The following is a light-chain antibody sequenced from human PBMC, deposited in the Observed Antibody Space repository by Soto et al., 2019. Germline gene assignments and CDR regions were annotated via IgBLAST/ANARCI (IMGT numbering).Light chain of an antibody. CDR1: QSIRSW. CDR3: QQYESNSPPT. CDR2: DAY. V-gene: IGKV1-5*01. J-gene: IGKJ4*01. Sequence: DIQMTQSPSILSASVGDRVTITCRASQSIRSWLAWYQQKRGKAPELLIYDAYSLERGVPSRLSGRSSGTEITLTIAGLQPEDLATYNCQQYESNSPPTFGGGTKVDIK.